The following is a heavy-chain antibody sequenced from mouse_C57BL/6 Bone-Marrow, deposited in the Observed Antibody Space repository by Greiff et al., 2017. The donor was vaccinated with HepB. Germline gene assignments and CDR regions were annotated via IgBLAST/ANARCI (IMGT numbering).Heavy chain of an antibody. CDR1: GYSITSGYD. CDR2: ISYSGST. V-gene: IGHV3-1*01. D-gene: IGHD1-1*01. CDR3: ARGDYGSSSPGAMDY. Sequence: ESGPGMVKPSQSLSLTCTVTGYSITSGYDWHWIRHFPGNKLEWMGYISYSGSTNYNPSLKSRISITHDTSKNHFFLKLNSVTTEDTATYYCARGDYGSSSPGAMDYWGQGTSVTVSS. J-gene: IGHJ4*01.